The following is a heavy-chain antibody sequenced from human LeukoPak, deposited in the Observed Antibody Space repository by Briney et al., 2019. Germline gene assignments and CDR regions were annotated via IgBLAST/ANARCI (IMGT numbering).Heavy chain of an antibody. V-gene: IGHV3-21*01. J-gene: IGHJ4*02. CDR1: GFTFSN. Sequence: EGSLRLSCAASGFTFSNMNWVRQAPGKGLEWVSSITSGSSYIYYADSVKGRFTISRDNSKNTLYLQMNSLRPEDTAMYHCARDRLPSDQDDFDYWGQGILVTVSS. D-gene: IGHD3-3*01. CDR3: ARDRLPSDQDDFDY. CDR2: ITSGSSYI.